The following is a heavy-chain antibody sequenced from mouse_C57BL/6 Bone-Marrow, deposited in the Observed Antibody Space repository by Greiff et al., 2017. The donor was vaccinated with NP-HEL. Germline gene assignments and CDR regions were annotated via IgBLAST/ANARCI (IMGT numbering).Heavy chain of an antibody. V-gene: IGHV3-6*01. Sequence: ESGPGLVKPSQSLSLTCSVTGYSITSGYYWNWIRQFPGNKLEWMGYISYDGSNNYNPSLKNRISITRDTSKNQFFLKLNSVTTEDTATYYCARLYGSSPFAYWGQGTLVTVSA. CDR3: ARLYGSSPFAY. J-gene: IGHJ3*01. CDR2: ISYDGSN. CDR1: GYSITSGYY. D-gene: IGHD1-1*01.